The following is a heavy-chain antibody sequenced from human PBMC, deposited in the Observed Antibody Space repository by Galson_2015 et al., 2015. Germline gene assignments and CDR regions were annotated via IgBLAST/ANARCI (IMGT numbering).Heavy chain of an antibody. CDR2: ISTTSSTI. CDR3: ARGRTGYHFDY. Sequence: SLRLSCAASGFTFSSYGMNWVRQAPGKGLEWVSYISTTSSTIYYADSEKGRFTISRDNAKNSLYLQMNNLRDEDTAVYYCARGRTGYHFDYWGQGTLVTVSS. D-gene: IGHD6-13*01. CDR1: GFTFSSYG. J-gene: IGHJ4*02. V-gene: IGHV3-48*02.